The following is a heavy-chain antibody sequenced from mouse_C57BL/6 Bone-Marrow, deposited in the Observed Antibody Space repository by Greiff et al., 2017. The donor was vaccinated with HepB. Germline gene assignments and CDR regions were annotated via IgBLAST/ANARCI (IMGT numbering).Heavy chain of an antibody. J-gene: IGHJ2*01. Sequence: EVKVVESGAELVKPGASVKMSCTASGFNIKDYYMNWVKQRTEQGLEWIGRIVPEDGENKYAPKFQGKATITAGPSSNTAYLQLSSLTTEDTGVYYCARDYSKSYWGQGTALTVAS. CDR1: GFNIKDYY. CDR3: ARDYSKSY. CDR2: IVPEDGEN. D-gene: IGHD2-5*01. V-gene: IGHV14-2*01.